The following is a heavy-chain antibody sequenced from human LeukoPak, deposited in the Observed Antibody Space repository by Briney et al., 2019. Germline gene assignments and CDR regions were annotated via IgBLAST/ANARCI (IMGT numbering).Heavy chain of an antibody. Sequence: PGRSLRLSCAASGFTFDDYAMHWVRQAPGKGLEWVSGISGSGGSTYYADSVKGRFTISRDNSKNTLYLQMNSLRAEDTAVYYCAKVSGPGTWGQGTLVTVSS. CDR2: ISGSGGST. CDR3: AKVSGPGT. V-gene: IGHV3-23*01. CDR1: GFTFDDYA. J-gene: IGHJ4*02. D-gene: IGHD6-13*01.